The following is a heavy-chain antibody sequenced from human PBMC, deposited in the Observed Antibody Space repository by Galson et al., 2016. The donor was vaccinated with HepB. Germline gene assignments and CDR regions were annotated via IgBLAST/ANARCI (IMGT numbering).Heavy chain of an antibody. J-gene: IGHJ4*02. V-gene: IGHV4-59*01. CDR3: ARESSSGSPSRLDY. Sequence: ETLSLTCTVSGDSMSGYQWTWIRQPPGKGLEWIGHIHYSGNTNYSPSHKSPVTIPLDTSKNQFSLKLTSVTAADTAVYYCARESSSGSPSRLDYWGQGTLVTVSS. D-gene: IGHD3-22*01. CDR2: IHYSGNT. CDR1: GDSMSGYQ.